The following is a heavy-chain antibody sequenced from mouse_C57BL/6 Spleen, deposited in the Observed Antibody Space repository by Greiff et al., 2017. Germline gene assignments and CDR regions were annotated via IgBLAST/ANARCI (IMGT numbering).Heavy chain of an antibody. J-gene: IGHJ2*01. CDR1: GYSITSGYY. D-gene: IGHD2-4*01. CDR2: ISYDGSN. Sequence: EVKLVESGPGLVKPSQSLSLTCSVTGYSITSGYYWNWIRQFPGNKLEWMGYISYDGSNNYNPSLKNRISITRDTSKNQFFLKLNSVTTEDTATYYCARGDYDWYYCDYWGQGTTLTVSS. CDR3: ARGDYDWYYCDY. V-gene: IGHV3-6*01.